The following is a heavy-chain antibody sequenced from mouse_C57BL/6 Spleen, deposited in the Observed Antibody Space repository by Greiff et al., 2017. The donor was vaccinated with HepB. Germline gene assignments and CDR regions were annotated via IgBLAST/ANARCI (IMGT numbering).Heavy chain of an antibody. D-gene: IGHD2-4*01. J-gene: IGHJ4*01. V-gene: IGHV2-5*01. CDR3: ATLYDYDPMDY. CDR2: IWRGGST. CDR1: GFSLTSYG. Sequence: VQGVESGPGLVQPSQSLSITCTVSGFSLTSYGVHWVRQSPGKGLEWLGVIWRGGSTDYNAAFMSRLSITKDNSKGQVFFKMNSLQADDTAIYYCATLYDYDPMDYWGQGTSVTVSS.